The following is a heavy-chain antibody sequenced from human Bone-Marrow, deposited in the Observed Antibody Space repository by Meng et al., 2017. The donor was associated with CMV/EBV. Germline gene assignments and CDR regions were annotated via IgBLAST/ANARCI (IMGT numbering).Heavy chain of an antibody. V-gene: IGHV4-4*02. CDR3: ARAIDIARDYYYYGMDV. J-gene: IGHJ6*02. Sequence: SETLSLTCAVSGGSISSSNWWSWVRQPPGKGLEWIGEIYHSGSTNYNPSLKSRVTISVDKSKNQFSLKLSSVTAADTAVYYCARAIDIARDYYYYGMDVWGQGTTVTVSS. CDR1: GGSISSSNW. D-gene: IGHD2-15*01. CDR2: IYHSGST.